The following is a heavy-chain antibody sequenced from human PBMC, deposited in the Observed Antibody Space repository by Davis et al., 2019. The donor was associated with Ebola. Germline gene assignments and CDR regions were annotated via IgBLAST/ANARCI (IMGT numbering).Heavy chain of an antibody. CDR2: IRSKGYGGTT. CDR3: TRESGGGVDV. V-gene: IGHV3-49*03. Sequence: LTCTVSGGSISSYYWSWIRQPPGKGLEWVGFIRSKGYGGTTEYAASVKGRFTISRDDSKSIAYLQMNSLKTEDTAVYYCTRESGGGVDVWGQGTTVTVSS. CDR1: GGSISSYY. J-gene: IGHJ6*02. D-gene: IGHD3-10*01.